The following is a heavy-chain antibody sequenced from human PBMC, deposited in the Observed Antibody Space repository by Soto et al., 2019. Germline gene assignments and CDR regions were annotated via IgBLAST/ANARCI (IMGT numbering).Heavy chain of an antibody. D-gene: IGHD2-21*02. V-gene: IGHV3-23*01. J-gene: IGHJ3*02. CDR2: ISSSGGST. CDR3: AKDRNGDCVGGFEM. CDR1: EFTFSNYA. Sequence: GGSLRLSCAASEFTFSNYAMSWVRQAPGKGLEWVSGISSSGGSTYYADSVKGRFTISRDNSKDTLSLQMNSLRAEDTAVYYCAKDRNGDCVGGFEMWGQGTKVTVSS.